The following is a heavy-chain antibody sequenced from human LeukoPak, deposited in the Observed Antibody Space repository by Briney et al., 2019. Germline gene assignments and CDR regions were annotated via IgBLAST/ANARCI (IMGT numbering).Heavy chain of an antibody. V-gene: IGHV4-39*07. J-gene: IGHJ5*02. D-gene: IGHD2-2*01. CDR1: GGSISSSAYH. CDR3: AIHYTEDIVVGPAASPETRNNWFDP. Sequence: SETLSLTCTVSGGSISSSAYHWGWIRQPPGKGLEWIGSIYHSGSTYYNPSLKSRVTISVDTSKNQFSLKLRSVTAADTALYYCAIHYTEDIVVGPAASPETRNNWFDPWGQGTLVTVSS. CDR2: IYHSGST.